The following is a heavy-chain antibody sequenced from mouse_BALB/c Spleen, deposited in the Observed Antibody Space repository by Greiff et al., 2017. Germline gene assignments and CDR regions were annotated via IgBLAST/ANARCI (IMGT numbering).Heavy chain of an antibody. D-gene: IGHD2-4*01. Sequence: EVMLVESGGGLVQPGGSRKLSCAASGFTFSDYGMAWVRQAPGKGPEWVAFISNLAYSIYYADTVTGRFTISRENAKNTLYLEMSSLRSEDTAMYYCARDDYDGAMDYWGQGTSVTVSS. CDR3: ARDDYDGAMDY. CDR2: ISNLAYSI. V-gene: IGHV5-15*02. CDR1: GFTFSDYG. J-gene: IGHJ4*01.